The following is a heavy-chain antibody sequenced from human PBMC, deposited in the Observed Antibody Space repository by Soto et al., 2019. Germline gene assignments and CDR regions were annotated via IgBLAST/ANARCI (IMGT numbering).Heavy chain of an antibody. CDR3: ANTPLWYYDFWSGYVVNFDY. CDR1: GFAFSSYA. Sequence: PGGSLRLSCAASGFAFSSYAMSWVRQAPGKGLEWVSAISGSGGSTYYADSVKGRFTISRDNSKNTLYLQMNSLRAEDTAVYYCANTPLWYYDFWSGYVVNFDYWGQGTLVTVSS. D-gene: IGHD3-3*01. CDR2: ISGSGGST. J-gene: IGHJ4*02. V-gene: IGHV3-23*01.